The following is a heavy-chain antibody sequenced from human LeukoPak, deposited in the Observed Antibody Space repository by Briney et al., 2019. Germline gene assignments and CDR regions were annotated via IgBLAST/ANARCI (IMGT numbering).Heavy chain of an antibody. V-gene: IGHV1-69*04. J-gene: IGHJ6*02. CDR2: IIPILGIA. D-gene: IGHD5-24*01. CDR3: ARAKIMSLEMDV. CDR1: GGTFSSYA. Sequence: ASVKVSCKASGGTFSSYAISWVRQAPGQGLEWMGRIIPILGIANYAQKFQGRVTITADKSTSTAYMELSSLRSEDTAVYYCARAKIMSLEMDVWGQGTTVTVSS.